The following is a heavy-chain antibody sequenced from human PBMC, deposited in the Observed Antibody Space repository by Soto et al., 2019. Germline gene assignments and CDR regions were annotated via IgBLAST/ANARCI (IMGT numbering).Heavy chain of an antibody. J-gene: IGHJ6*03. D-gene: IGHD4-17*01. CDR1: GYTFTGYY. Sequence: ASVKVSCKASGYTFTGYYMHWVRQAPGQGLEWMGWINPNSGGTNYAQKFQGWVTMTRDTSISTAYMELSRLRSDDTAVYYCARDYGDDAVGPPSYSTDVWGKGPTVTLAS. V-gene: IGHV1-2*04. CDR3: ARDYGDDAVGPPSYSTDV. CDR2: INPNSGGT.